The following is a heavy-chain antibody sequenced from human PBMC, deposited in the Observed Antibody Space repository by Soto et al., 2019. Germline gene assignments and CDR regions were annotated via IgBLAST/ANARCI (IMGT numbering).Heavy chain of an antibody. V-gene: IGHV3-30-3*01. Sequence: GGSLRLSCAASGFTFSSYAMHWVRQAPGKGLEWVAVISYDGSNKYYADSVKGRFTISRDNSKNTLYLQMNSLRAEDTAVYYCARVSYGEEYYFDYWGQGTLVTVSS. CDR1: GFTFSSYA. D-gene: IGHD4-17*01. CDR3: ARVSYGEEYYFDY. J-gene: IGHJ4*02. CDR2: ISYDGSNK.